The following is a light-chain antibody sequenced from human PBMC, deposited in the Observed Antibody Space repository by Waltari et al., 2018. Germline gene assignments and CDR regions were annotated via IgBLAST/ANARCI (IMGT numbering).Light chain of an antibody. CDR1: QSLTRKW. CDR3: QQYESSVMYT. CDR2: GGS. J-gene: IGKJ2*01. V-gene: IGKV3-20*01. Sequence: VLTQSPGTLSLSPGERATLPCRASQSLTRKWLVWYQQKSGQAPRLLIYGGSSRAAGIPDRFSGSGSGTDFTLTISRLEPEDSAVYYCQQYESSVMYTFGQGTKVEIK.